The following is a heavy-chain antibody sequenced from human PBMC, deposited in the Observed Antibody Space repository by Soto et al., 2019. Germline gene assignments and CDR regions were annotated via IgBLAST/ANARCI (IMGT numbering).Heavy chain of an antibody. V-gene: IGHV3-23*01. D-gene: IGHD3-22*01. J-gene: IGHJ6*02. CDR2: ISDSGGST. Sequence: EVQLLESGGGLVQPGGSLRLSCAASGFTFSSYAMSWVRQAPGKGLEWVSAISDSGGSTYYADSVKGRFTISRDNSKNTLYLQMNSLRDEDTAVYYCAKAEVVISFDYYYGMDVWGQGTTVTVSS. CDR3: AKAEVVISFDYYYGMDV. CDR1: GFTFSSYA.